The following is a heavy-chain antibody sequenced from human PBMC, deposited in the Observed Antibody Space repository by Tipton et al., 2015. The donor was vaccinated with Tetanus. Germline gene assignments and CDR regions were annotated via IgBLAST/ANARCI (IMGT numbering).Heavy chain of an antibody. Sequence: QLVQSGAEVKKPGASVKVSCKASGYTFSGYYLYWVRQAPGQGLEWMGWIDPNSGHTNYAQKFQGRVTMTRDTSISTAYMELSRLRSDDTAVYFCARDRGDYIYYGMDVWGPGTMVTVSS. CDR1: GYTFSGYY. CDR3: ARDRGDYIYYGMDV. J-gene: IGHJ6*02. CDR2: IDPNSGHT. V-gene: IGHV1-2*02. D-gene: IGHD3-22*01.